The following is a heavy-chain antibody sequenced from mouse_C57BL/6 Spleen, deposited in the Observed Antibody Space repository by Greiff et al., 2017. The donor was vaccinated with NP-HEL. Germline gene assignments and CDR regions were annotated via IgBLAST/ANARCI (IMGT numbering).Heavy chain of an antibody. V-gene: IGHV1-26*01. CDR3: ARGGVTTVVEGFAY. Sequence: EVQLQQSGPELVKPGASVKISCKASGYTFTDYYMNWVKQSHGKSLEWIGDINPNNGGTSYNQKFKGKATLTVDKSSSTAYMELRSLTSEDSAVYYCARGGVTTVVEGFAYWGQGTLVTVSA. CDR1: GYTFTDYY. CDR2: INPNNGGT. J-gene: IGHJ3*01. D-gene: IGHD1-1*01.